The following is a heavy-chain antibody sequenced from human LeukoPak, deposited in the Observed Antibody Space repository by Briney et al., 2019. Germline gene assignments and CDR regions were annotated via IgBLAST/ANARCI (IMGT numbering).Heavy chain of an antibody. CDR2: INHSGST. CDR1: GGTFNGYS. CDR3: ARGGYYPPAH. J-gene: IGHJ4*02. D-gene: IGHD2/OR15-2a*01. Sequence: SETLSLTCAVYGGTFNGYSWSRIRQSPGKGLEWIGEINHSGSTNYNPSLKSRVTISVDTSKNQFSLKLSSVTAADTAVYYCARGGYYPPAHWGQGTLVTVSS. V-gene: IGHV4-34*01.